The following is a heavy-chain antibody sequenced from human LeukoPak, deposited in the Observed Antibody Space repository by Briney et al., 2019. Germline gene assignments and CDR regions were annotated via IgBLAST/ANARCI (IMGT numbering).Heavy chain of an antibody. CDR3: AKVPQPDYYFDY. CDR2: ISGSGDRT. Sequence: GSLRLSCSASGFIFSSYDMSWVRQAPGKGLGWVSSISGSGDRTIYADSVRGRLTISRDKSKNTLYLQMSSLRAEDTAVYYCAKVPQPDYYFDYWGQGSLVTVSS. J-gene: IGHJ4*02. CDR1: GFIFSSYD. V-gene: IGHV3-23*01.